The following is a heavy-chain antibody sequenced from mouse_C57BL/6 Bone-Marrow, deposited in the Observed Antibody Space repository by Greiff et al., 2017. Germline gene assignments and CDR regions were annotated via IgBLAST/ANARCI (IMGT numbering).Heavy chain of an antibody. J-gene: IGHJ2*01. V-gene: IGHV1-82*01. CDR1: GYAFSSSW. D-gene: IGHD2-5*01. CDR3: ARGYYSNPYCDY. CDR2: IYPGDGDT. Sequence: QVQLKESGPELVKPGASVKISCKASGYAFSSSWMNWVKQRPGKGLEWIGRIYPGDGDTNYNGKFKGKATLTADKSSSTAYMQLSSLTSEDSAVYFCARGYYSNPYCDYWGQGTTLTVSS.